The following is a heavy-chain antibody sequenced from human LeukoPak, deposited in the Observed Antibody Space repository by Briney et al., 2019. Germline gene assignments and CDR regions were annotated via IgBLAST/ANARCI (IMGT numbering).Heavy chain of an antibody. CDR2: IYNSGST. Sequence: PSETLSLTCTVSGGSISSYYWSWIRQPPGKGLEWIANIYNSGSTNYNPSLKGRVTISVDTSKNQFSLKLSSVTAADTAVYYCARVRYSPTTGSYYFDYWGQGTLVTVSS. CDR3: ARVRYSPTTGSYYFDY. D-gene: IGHD1-26*01. J-gene: IGHJ4*02. V-gene: IGHV4-59*01. CDR1: GGSISSYY.